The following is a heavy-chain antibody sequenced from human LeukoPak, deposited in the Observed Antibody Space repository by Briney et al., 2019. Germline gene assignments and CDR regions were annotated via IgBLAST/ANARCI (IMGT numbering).Heavy chain of an antibody. V-gene: IGHV3-21*01. CDR1: GFTFDDYG. Sequence: GGSLRLSCAASGFTFDDYGMSWVRQAPGKGLEWVSSISSSSSYIYYADSVKGRFTISRDNAKNSLYLQMNSLRAEDTAVYYCARDPRSDYGDHPRGYWFDPWGQGTLVTVSS. J-gene: IGHJ5*02. D-gene: IGHD4-17*01. CDR2: ISSSSSYI. CDR3: ARDPRSDYGDHPRGYWFDP.